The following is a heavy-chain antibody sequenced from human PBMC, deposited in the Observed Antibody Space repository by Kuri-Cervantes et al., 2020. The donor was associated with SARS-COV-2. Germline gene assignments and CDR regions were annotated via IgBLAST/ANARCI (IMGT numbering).Heavy chain of an antibody. V-gene: IGHV3-30*02. CDR1: GFTFSGYG. J-gene: IGHJ3*02. Sequence: GESLKISCAASGFTFSGYGMHWVRQAPGKGLEWVAVIWYGGSNKYYADSVKGRFTISRDNSKNTLYLQMNSLRAEDTAVYYCAKDLNPKNLSRDDAFDIWGQGTMVTVSS. CDR2: IWYGGSNK. D-gene: IGHD5/OR15-5a*01. CDR3: AKDLNPKNLSRDDAFDI.